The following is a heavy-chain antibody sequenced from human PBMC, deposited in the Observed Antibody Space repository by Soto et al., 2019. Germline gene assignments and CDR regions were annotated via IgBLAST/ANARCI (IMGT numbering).Heavy chain of an antibody. CDR3: ARSIVVVTAADY. CDR1: GYTFTSYA. Sequence: QVQLVQSGAEVKKPGASVKVSCKASGYTFTSYAMHWVRQAPGQRLEWMGWINAGNGNTKYSQKFQGRVTITRDTSASTAYMELSRLRSEATAVYYCARSIVVVTAADYWGQGTLVTVSS. J-gene: IGHJ4*02. V-gene: IGHV1-3*01. CDR2: INAGNGNT. D-gene: IGHD2-21*02.